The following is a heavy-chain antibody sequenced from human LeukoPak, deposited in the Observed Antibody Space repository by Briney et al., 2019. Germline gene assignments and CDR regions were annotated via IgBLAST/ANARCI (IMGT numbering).Heavy chain of an antibody. D-gene: IGHD6-13*01. CDR2: ISYDGSNT. CDR3: AKERHISSSWYLSNYFDY. J-gene: IGHJ4*02. CDR1: GFTFSSYG. Sequence: PGGSLRLSCAASGFTFSSYGMHWVRQAPGKGLEWVAVISYDGSNTYYADSVKGRFTISRDNSKNTLYLQMNSLRAEDTAVYYCAKERHISSSWYLSNYFDYSGQGTLVIVSS. V-gene: IGHV3-30*18.